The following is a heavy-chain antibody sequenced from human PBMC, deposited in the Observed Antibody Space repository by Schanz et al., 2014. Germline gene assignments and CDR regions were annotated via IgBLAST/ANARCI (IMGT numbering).Heavy chain of an antibody. CDR2: IKSDGSST. V-gene: IGHV3-74*01. Sequence: EVQVVESGGGLVQPGGSLRLSCTASGFTFSSYWMHWVRQVPGKGLVWVSRIKSDGSSTSYADSVKGRFTISRDNAKNSLFLQMNSLRAEDTAVYYCLAPDYGMDVWGQGTTXTVSS. J-gene: IGHJ6*02. CDR1: GFTFSSYW. CDR3: LAPDYGMDV.